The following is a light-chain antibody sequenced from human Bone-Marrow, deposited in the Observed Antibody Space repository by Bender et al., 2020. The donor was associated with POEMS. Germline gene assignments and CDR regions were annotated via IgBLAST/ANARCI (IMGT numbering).Light chain of an antibody. CDR2: QDF. CDR1: KLGHKY. CDR3: QAWDSSAGDV. J-gene: IGLJ1*01. V-gene: IGLV3-1*01. Sequence: SYVLSQSPPVSVSPGQTATISCSGEKLGHKYVSWYQQRQGQSPVLLLYQDFKRPAGIPERFSGSNSGNTATLTITETQAMDEADYYCQAWDSSAGDVFGTGTKVTVL.